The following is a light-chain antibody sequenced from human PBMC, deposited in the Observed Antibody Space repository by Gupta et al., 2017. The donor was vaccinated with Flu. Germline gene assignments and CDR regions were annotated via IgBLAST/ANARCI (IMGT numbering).Light chain of an antibody. Sequence: TISCTGTSSDVGGYNYVYWYQQHPGKAPKLMIYDVSNRPSGVSNRFSGSKSGNTASLTISGLQAEDEADYYCSSYTSSSTLFYVFGTGTKVTVL. CDR1: SSDVGGYNY. CDR2: DVS. V-gene: IGLV2-14*04. J-gene: IGLJ1*01. CDR3: SSYTSSSTLFYV.